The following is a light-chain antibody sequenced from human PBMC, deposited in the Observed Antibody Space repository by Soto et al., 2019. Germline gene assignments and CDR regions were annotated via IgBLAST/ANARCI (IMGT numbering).Light chain of an antibody. V-gene: IGKV1-5*03. CDR3: QQYNSFPT. CDR1: QSISSW. Sequence: DIQMTQSPSTLSASVGDRVTITCRASQSISSWLAWYQQKPGKAPKLLIYKASSLESGVPSTFSGSGSGTEFTLTISCLQPDDFETYYCQQYNSFPTFGQGTKVEIK. CDR2: KAS. J-gene: IGKJ1*01.